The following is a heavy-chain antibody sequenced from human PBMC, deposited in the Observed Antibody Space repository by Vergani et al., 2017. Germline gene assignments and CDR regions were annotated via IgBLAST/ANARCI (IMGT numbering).Heavy chain of an antibody. V-gene: IGHV4-39*01. Sequence: QLQLQESGPGLVKPSETLSLTCTVSGGSISSSSYYWGWIRQPPGKGLEWNGSIYYSGSTYYNPSLKSRVTISVDTSKNQFSLKLSSVTAADTAVYYCARRSSSWPYYYYYMDVWGKGNTVTVSS. CDR2: IYYSGST. CDR3: ARRSSSWPYYYYYMDV. J-gene: IGHJ6*03. CDR1: GGSISSSSYY. D-gene: IGHD6-13*01.